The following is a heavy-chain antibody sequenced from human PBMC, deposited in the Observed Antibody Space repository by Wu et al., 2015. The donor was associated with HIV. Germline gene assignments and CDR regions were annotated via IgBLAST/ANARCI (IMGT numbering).Heavy chain of an antibody. CDR2: IIPIFNTT. J-gene: IGHJ4*02. D-gene: IGHD3-10*01. CDR1: GGTFSSYA. Sequence: QVQLVQSGAEVKKPGSSVNVSCKASGGTFSSYAINWVRQAPGQGLEWVGRIIPIFNTTNYAQKLQGRVTITADASTSTVYMELRSLRSEDTATYYCAREGYGSGSYHYWGQGTLVIVSS. V-gene: IGHV1-69*13. CDR3: AREGYGSGSYHY.